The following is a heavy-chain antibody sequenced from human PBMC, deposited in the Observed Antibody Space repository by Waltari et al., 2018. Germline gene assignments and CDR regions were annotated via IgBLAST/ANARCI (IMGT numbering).Heavy chain of an antibody. D-gene: IGHD4-17*01. J-gene: IGHJ6*02. Sequence: QLQLQESGPGLVKPSETLSLTCTVSGGSISSSSYYWGWIRQPPGKGLEWIGSIYYSGSTYYNPSLKSRVTISVDTSKNQFSLKLSSVTAADTAVYYCAREVFTVTNFYYYGMDVWGQGTTVTVSS. V-gene: IGHV4-39*07. CDR1: GGSISSSSYY. CDR2: IYYSGST. CDR3: AREVFTVTNFYYYGMDV.